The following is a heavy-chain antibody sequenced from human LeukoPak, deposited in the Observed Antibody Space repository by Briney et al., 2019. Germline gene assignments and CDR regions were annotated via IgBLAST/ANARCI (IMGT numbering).Heavy chain of an antibody. CDR2: ISAYNGNT. D-gene: IGHD6-13*01. J-gene: IGHJ4*02. CDR3: ARDSSSWSLFDY. V-gene: IGHV1-18*01. Sequence: ASVTVSCTASGYTFTSYGISWVRQAPGQGLEWMGWISAYNGNTNYAQKLQGRVTMTTDTSTSTAYMELRSLRSDDTAVYYCARDSSSWSLFDYWGQGTLVTVSS. CDR1: GYTFTSYG.